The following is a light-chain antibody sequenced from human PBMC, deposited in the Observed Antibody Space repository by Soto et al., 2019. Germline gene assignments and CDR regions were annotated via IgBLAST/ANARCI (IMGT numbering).Light chain of an antibody. CDR2: HVS. CDR3: QRYDTSKT. J-gene: IGKJ1*01. CDR1: HSVSGNY. V-gene: IGKV3-20*01. Sequence: PGARATLSCRASHSVSGNYLAWYQQKPGQAPRLLIYHVSIRATGIPDRFSGSGSGTDFTLTISRLQPEDFAVYYCQRYDTSKTFGQGTKVETK.